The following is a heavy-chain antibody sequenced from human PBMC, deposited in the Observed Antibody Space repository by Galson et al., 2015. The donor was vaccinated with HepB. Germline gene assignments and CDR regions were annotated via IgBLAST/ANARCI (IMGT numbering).Heavy chain of an antibody. CDR1: GFTFSSYA. CDR2: ISGSGGST. CDR3: ARDPAYYYGLGSYNKDGMDV. V-gene: IGHV3-23*01. Sequence: SLRLSCAASGFTFSSYAMSWVRQAPGKGLEWVSAISGSGGSTYYADSVKGRFTISRDNAKNSLYLQMDSLRAEDTAVYYCARDPAYYYGLGSYNKDGMDVWGQGTTVTVSS. J-gene: IGHJ6*02. D-gene: IGHD3-10*01.